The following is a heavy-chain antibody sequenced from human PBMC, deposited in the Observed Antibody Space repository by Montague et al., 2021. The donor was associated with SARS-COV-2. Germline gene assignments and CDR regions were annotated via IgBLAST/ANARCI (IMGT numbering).Heavy chain of an antibody. V-gene: IGHV2-5*01. J-gene: IGHJ4*02. CDR1: GFSLSTPNVG. D-gene: IGHD3-9*01. Sequence: VKPTQTLTLTCTLSGFSLSTPNVGVAWIRQPPGKALEWLAVICSNGDKRYSPSLQRRLTITKDTSRNQVVLSLTNVDPLDTATYYCAHLIRYYDIFTGIPFDDWGQGTQVTVSS. CDR2: ICSNGDK. CDR3: AHLIRYYDIFTGIPFDD.